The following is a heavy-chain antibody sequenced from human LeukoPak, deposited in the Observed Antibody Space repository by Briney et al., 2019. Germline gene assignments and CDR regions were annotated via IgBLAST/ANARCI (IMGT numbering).Heavy chain of an antibody. CDR1: GFTFNNYA. V-gene: IGHV3-23*01. D-gene: IGHD6-19*01. CDR3: ASHLGVAASENIDY. CDR2: IGGSGGST. J-gene: IGHJ4*02. Sequence: GGSLRLSCAASGFTFNNYAMNWVRQAPGKGLEWVSAIGGSGGSTYYADSVKGRFTISRDNSKNTLYLQMNSLRAEDTAVYYCASHLGVAASENIDYWGQGTLVTVSS.